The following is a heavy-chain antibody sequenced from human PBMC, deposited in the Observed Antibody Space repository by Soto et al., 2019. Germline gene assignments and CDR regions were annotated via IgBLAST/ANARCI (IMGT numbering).Heavy chain of an antibody. J-gene: IGHJ3*02. CDR3: AKGGVGSTSNAFDI. V-gene: IGHV3-30*18. Sequence: PGGSLRLSSAASGFTFRSYGMHWVRQAPAKGLEWVAVISYDGSNKYYADSVKGRFTISRDNSKNTLYLQMNSLRAEDTAVYYCAKGGVGSTSNAFDIWGQGTMVTVSS. D-gene: IGHD1-26*01. CDR2: ISYDGSNK. CDR1: GFTFRSYG.